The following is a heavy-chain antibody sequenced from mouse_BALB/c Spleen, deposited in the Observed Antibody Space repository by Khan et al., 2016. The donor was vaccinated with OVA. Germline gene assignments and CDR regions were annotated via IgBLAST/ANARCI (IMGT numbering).Heavy chain of an antibody. CDR3: AKWGDLSLYAMDY. CDR1: GFSLTSYG. V-gene: IGHV2-3*01. J-gene: IGHJ4*01. CDR2: IWGDGNT. Sequence: QVQLKESGPGLVAPSQSLSITCTVSGFSLTSYGVSWIRQPPGKGLEWLGVIWGDGNTNYHSTLKSRLSISKDNSKSKVFLKLNSLQTDDTATYYCAKWGDLSLYAMDYWGQGTSVTVSS. D-gene: IGHD2-13*01.